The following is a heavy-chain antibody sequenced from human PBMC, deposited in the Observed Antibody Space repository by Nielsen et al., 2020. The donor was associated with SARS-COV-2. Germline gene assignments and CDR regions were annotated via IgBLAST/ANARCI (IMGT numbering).Heavy chain of an antibody. J-gene: IGHJ4*02. D-gene: IGHD3-22*01. V-gene: IGHV4-59*01. CDR3: TRRPPFYDTYYFDY. CDR1: GGFISSYY. CDR2: IYHSGNT. Sequence: SETLSLTCTVSGGFISSYYWSWIRQPPGKGLEWIGFIYHSGNTNYNPSLKSRVTISADTSKNQFSLNLRSVTAADTAVYFCTRRPPFYDTYYFDYWGPGTVVAVSS.